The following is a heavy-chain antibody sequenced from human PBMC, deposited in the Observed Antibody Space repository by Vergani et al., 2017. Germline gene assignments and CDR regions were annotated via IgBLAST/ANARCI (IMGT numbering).Heavy chain of an antibody. Sequence: QLQLHESGPGLVKPSETLSLTCSVSGGSINTRNYYWGWIRQPPGKGLEWIGNVYYNGSTSYNPSLKSRVTIFIDTSKKQFSLKVTSVTAADTAVYSCARFIGSLWIGKFYVDYWGQGKLVTVSS. V-gene: IGHV4-39*01. CDR2: VYYNGST. CDR3: ARFIGSLWIGKFYVDY. CDR1: GGSINTRNYY. D-gene: IGHD3-10*01. J-gene: IGHJ4*02.